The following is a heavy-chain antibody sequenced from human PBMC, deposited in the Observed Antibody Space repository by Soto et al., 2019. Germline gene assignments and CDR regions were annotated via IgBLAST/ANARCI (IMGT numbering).Heavy chain of an antibody. CDR1: GFTFSSYS. J-gene: IGHJ4*02. V-gene: IGHV3-48*02. D-gene: IGHD4-17*01. Sequence: GGSLRLSCAASGFTFSSYSMNWVRQAPGKGLEWVSYISSSSSTIYYADSVKGRFTISRDNAKNSLYLQMNSLRDEDTAVYYCARVPSFYGDYPFDYWGQGTLVTVSS. CDR2: ISSSSSTI. CDR3: ARVPSFYGDYPFDY.